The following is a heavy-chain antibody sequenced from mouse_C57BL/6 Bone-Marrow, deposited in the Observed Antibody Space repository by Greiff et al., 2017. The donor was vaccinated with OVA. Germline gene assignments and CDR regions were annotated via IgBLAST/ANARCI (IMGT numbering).Heavy chain of an antibody. CDR2: IDPANGNT. Sequence: EVQLVESVAELVRPGASVKLSCTASGFNIKNPYMHWVKQRPEQGLEWIGRIDPANGNTKYAPKFQGKATITADTSSNTAYLQLSSLTSEDTAIYYCARPFYWVFAYWGQGTLVTVSA. J-gene: IGHJ3*01. CDR1: GFNIKNPY. CDR3: ARPFYWVFAY. V-gene: IGHV14-3*01. D-gene: IGHD2-1*01.